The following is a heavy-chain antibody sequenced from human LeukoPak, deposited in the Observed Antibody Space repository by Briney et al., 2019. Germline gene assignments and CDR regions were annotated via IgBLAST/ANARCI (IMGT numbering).Heavy chain of an antibody. CDR2: INHSGST. V-gene: IGHV4-34*01. D-gene: IGHD2-2*01. CDR3: ARYTYCSSTSCPRNDAFDI. J-gene: IGHJ3*02. CDR1: GGSFSGYY. Sequence: PSETLSLTCAVYGGSFSGYYWSWIRQPPGKGLEWIGEINHSGSTNYNPSLKSRVTISVDTSKNQFSLKLSSVTAADTAVYYYARYTYCSSTSCPRNDAFDIWGQGTMVTVSS.